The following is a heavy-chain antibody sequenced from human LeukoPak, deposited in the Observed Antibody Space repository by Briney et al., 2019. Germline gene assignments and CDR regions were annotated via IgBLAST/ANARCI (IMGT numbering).Heavy chain of an antibody. Sequence: SETLSLTCPVSGVSISSYYWSWIRQPPGKGLEWIGCISYSGSTNYNPSLKSRDTISVDTSKTQYSLKLSSVPAADTAADYCARSWDYYYDSSGYYYCPGYWGRGTLVTVSS. CDR1: GVSISSYY. J-gene: IGHJ4*02. V-gene: IGHV4-59*01. CDR2: ISYSGST. CDR3: ARSWDYYYDSSGYYYCPGY. D-gene: IGHD3-22*01.